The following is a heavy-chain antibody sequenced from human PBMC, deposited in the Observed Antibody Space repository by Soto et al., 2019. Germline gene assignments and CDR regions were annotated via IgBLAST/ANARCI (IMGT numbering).Heavy chain of an antibody. Sequence: QVQLQESGPGLVKPSQTLSLTCSVSAGSISSDGFYWNWIRQPPGRGLEWIGYIYHSGGTYSSPSLRSLVTISVDTSKHQFTLKLSSVTAADTAVYFCARDRGGYGVFDYWGQGTLVTVSS. V-gene: IGHV4-31*01. CDR3: ARDRGGYGVFDY. CDR2: IYHSGGT. D-gene: IGHD5-12*01. CDR1: AGSISSDGFY. J-gene: IGHJ4*02.